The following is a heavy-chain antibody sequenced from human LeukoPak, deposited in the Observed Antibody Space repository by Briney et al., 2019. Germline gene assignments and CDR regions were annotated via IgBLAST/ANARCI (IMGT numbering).Heavy chain of an antibody. D-gene: IGHD1-14*01. CDR2: INHSGST. J-gene: IGHJ4*02. Sequence: NPSETLSLTCAVYGGSFSGYYWSWIRQPPGKGLEWIGEINHSGSTNYNPSLKSRVTISVDTSKNQFSLKLSSVTAADTAVYYCAGGLREPFDNWGQGTLVTVSS. V-gene: IGHV4-34*01. CDR3: AGGLREPFDN. CDR1: GGSFSGYY.